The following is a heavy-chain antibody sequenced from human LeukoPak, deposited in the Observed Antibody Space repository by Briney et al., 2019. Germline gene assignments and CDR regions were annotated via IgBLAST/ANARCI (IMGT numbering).Heavy chain of an antibody. CDR1: GASIRSYY. Sequence: PSDTLSLTCTVSGASIRSYYWSWIRQPPGKGLEWIGYIYYTGSTNYNPSLNSRITISIDTSKNQFFLNLNSVTAADTAVYYCARESERGYDFWSGHIPSDAFDIWGQGTMVTVSS. V-gene: IGHV4-59*01. CDR3: ARESERGYDFWSGHIPSDAFDI. CDR2: IYYTGST. D-gene: IGHD3-3*01. J-gene: IGHJ3*02.